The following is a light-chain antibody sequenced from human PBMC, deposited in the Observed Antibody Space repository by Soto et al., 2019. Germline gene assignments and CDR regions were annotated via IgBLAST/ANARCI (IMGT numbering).Light chain of an antibody. CDR3: QQRSNWPPIT. CDR2: DAS. V-gene: IGKV3D-20*02. CDR1: QSVSSSY. J-gene: IGKJ5*01. Sequence: ESVLTQSPGSLSLSPGERATLSCSASQSVSSSYLVWYQQKPGQAPRLLIYDASNRATGIPARFSGSGSGTDFTLTISSLEPEDFAVYYCQQRSNWPPITFGQGTRLEIK.